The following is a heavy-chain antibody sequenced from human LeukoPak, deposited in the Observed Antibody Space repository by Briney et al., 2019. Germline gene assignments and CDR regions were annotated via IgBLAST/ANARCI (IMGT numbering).Heavy chain of an antibody. V-gene: IGHV4-59*11. CDR3: GRDALVGYFSYYYMDV. D-gene: IGHD2-15*01. Sequence: SETLSLTCTVSGGSISRHYWTWIRQSPVKGLEWIGYISNSGSTSYNPSLKGRVTISIGTSKNQFSLKLSSVPAADTAVYYCGRDALVGYFSYYYMDVWGKGTTVTVSS. J-gene: IGHJ6*03. CDR2: ISNSGST. CDR1: GGSISRHY.